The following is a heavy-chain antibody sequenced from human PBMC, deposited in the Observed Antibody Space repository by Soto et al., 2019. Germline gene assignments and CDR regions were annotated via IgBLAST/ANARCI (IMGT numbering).Heavy chain of an antibody. CDR3: ARVPLYDYQEKRYYYYMDV. V-gene: IGHV4-34*01. Sequence: SETLSLTCAVYGGSFSGYYWSWIRQPPGKGLEWIGEINHSGSTNYNPSLKSRVTISVDTSKNQFSLKLSSVTAADTAVYYCARVPLYDYQEKRYYYYMDVWGKGTTVTVSS. D-gene: IGHD3-16*01. J-gene: IGHJ6*03. CDR2: INHSGST. CDR1: GGSFSGYY.